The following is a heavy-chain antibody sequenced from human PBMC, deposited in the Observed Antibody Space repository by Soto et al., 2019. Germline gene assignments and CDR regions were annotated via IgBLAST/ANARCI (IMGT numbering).Heavy chain of an antibody. V-gene: IGHV1-2*04. Sequence: ASVKVSCKASGYTFTGYHIHWVRQAPGQGLEWMGWINPKSGGTNYAQKFQGWVTMTRDTSISTVYMELNRLKFDDTAVYFCAREDIVLGPSTMRYYYYGMDVWGQGTSVTVSS. CDR3: AREDIVLGPSTMRYYYYGMDV. J-gene: IGHJ6*02. CDR2: INPKSGGT. CDR1: GYTFTGYH. D-gene: IGHD2-2*01.